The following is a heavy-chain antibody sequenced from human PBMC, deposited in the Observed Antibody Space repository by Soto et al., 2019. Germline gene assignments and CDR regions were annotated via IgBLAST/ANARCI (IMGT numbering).Heavy chain of an antibody. J-gene: IGHJ6*03. V-gene: IGHV5-51*01. CDR2: IYPGDSDT. D-gene: IGHD2-2*01. CDR1: GYSFTSYW. Sequence: GESLKISCKGSGYSFTSYWIGWVRQMPGKGLEWMGIIYPGDSDTRYSPSFQGQVTISADKSISTAYLQWSSLKASDTAMYYCARHIVVVPGAIGPSYYHMDVWGKGTTVTVSS. CDR3: ARHIVVVPGAIGPSYYHMDV.